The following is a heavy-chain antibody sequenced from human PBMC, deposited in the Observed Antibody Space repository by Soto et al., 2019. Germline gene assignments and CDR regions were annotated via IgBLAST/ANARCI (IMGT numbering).Heavy chain of an antibody. J-gene: IGHJ4*02. V-gene: IGHV3-23*01. CDR3: AKDLGYDFWSGYGD. D-gene: IGHD3-3*01. CDR2: ISGSGGST. CDR1: GFTFSSYA. Sequence: EVQLLESGGGLVQPGGSLRLSCAASGFTFSSYAMSWVRQAPGKGLEWVSVISGSGGSTYYADSVEGRFTISRDNSKNTLYLQMNSLRAEDTAVYYCAKDLGYDFWSGYGDWGQGTLVTVSS.